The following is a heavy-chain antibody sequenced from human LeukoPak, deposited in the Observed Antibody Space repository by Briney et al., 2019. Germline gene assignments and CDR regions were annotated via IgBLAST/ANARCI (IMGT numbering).Heavy chain of an antibody. V-gene: IGHV3-11*04. CDR1: GFTFSDYY. CDR2: ISSSGSTI. Sequence: GGSLRLSCAASGFTFSDYYMSWTRQAPGKGLERVSYISSSGSTIYYADSVKGRFTISRDNAKNSLYLQMNSLRAEDTAVYYCARVKDYYDSSGYYFDYWGQGTLVTVSS. J-gene: IGHJ4*02. CDR3: ARVKDYYDSSGYYFDY. D-gene: IGHD3-22*01.